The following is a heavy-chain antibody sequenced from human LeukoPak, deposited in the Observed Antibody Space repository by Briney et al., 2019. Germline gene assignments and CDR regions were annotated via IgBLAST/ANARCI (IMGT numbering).Heavy chain of an antibody. CDR2: VYATGST. V-gene: IGHV4-61*02. CDR3: ARGTGRITMVRGVGDAFDI. D-gene: IGHD3-10*01. J-gene: IGHJ3*02. Sequence: MASETLSLTCTVSGGSISAGREYWSWIRQPAGKGLEWIGRVYATGSTNYSPSLKSRATISLDPSKNQFSLKLSSVTAADTAVYYCARGTGRITMVRGVGDAFDIWGQGTMVTVSS. CDR1: GGSISAGREY.